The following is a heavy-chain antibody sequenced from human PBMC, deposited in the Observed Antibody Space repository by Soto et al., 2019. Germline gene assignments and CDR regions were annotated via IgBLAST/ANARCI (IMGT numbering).Heavy chain of an antibody. CDR3: ARGGDPDY. CDR1: GFTFDYYW. D-gene: IGHD2-21*02. Sequence: EVQLVESGGGLVQPGGSLRLSCVASGFTFDYYWMHWVRQAPGEGLMWVSRLQTGGSHPDYADSVKGRFTISRDNAKNTLYLQMNNRRAEDTAVYYCARGGDPDYWGQGTLVTVSS. CDR2: LQTGGSHP. J-gene: IGHJ4*02. V-gene: IGHV3-74*01.